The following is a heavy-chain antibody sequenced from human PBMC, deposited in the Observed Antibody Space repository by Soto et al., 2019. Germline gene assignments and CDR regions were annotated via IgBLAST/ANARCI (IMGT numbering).Heavy chain of an antibody. CDR2: INSDGSST. Sequence: GGSLRLSCAASGVTFSSYWMHWVRQAPGEGLVWVSRINSDGSSTSYADSVKGRFTISRDNAKNTLYLQMNSLRAEDTAVYYCAREDDSYSSSWYRPHYYYYGMDVWGQGTTVTVSS. CDR3: AREDDSYSSSWYRPHYYYYGMDV. V-gene: IGHV3-74*01. D-gene: IGHD6-13*01. CDR1: GVTFSSYW. J-gene: IGHJ6*02.